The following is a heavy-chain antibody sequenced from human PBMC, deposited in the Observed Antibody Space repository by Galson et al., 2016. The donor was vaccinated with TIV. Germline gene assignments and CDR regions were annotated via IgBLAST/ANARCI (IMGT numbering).Heavy chain of an antibody. V-gene: IGHV2-70*11. J-gene: IGHJ4*02. CDR1: GFSLSTSGMC. CDR2: IDWDDDI. CDR3: ARTSYYYDSSGYYEGILYFDY. D-gene: IGHD3-22*01. Sequence: PALVKPTQTLTLTCSFSGFSLSTSGMCVSWIRQPPGKALEWLACIDWDDDIYYSPFMKTRLTISKDTSKNQVVLTMTNLDPVDTATYYCARTSYYYDSSGYYEGILYFDYWGQGSRVTVSS.